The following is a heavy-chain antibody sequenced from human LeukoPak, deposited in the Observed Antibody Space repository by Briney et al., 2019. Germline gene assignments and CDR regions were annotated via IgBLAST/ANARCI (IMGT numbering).Heavy chain of an antibody. CDR3: ARAGALDI. V-gene: IGHV3-21*01. J-gene: IGHJ3*02. CDR1: GFTFTSYN. CDR2: INSSSTYI. Sequence: GGSLRLSCAASGFTFTSYNMNWVRQAPGKGLEWVSSINSSSTYIYYADSVKGRFTISRDNAKNSLYLQMDSLRAEDTAMYYCARAGALDIWGQGTMVTVSS.